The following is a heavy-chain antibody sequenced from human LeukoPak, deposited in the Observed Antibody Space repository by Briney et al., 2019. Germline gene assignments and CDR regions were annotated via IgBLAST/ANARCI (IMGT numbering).Heavy chain of an antibody. D-gene: IGHD3-22*01. CDR1: GFTFSGSA. V-gene: IGHV3-73*01. Sequence: GGSLRLSCAASGFTFSGSAMHWVRQASGKGLEWVGRIRSKANSYATAYAASVKGRFTTSRDDSKNTAYLQMNSLKTEDTAVYYCTMNYYDSSGYYTGGFDYWGQGTLVTVSS. CDR3: TMNYYDSSGYYTGGFDY. CDR2: IRSKANSYAT. J-gene: IGHJ4*02.